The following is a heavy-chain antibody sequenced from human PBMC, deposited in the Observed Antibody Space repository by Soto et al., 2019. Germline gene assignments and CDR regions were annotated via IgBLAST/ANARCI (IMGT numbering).Heavy chain of an antibody. Sequence: QVQLVESGGGVVQPGRSLRLSCAASGFSFSSYGMQWVRQAPGKGLEWVAVISYDGSNKYYADSVKDRFTISRDNSKKTLYLQMTSLRADDTAVYYCVAGQYFFVSCGQAPLVPVSS. V-gene: IGHV3-30*03. J-gene: IGHJ4*02. CDR3: VAGQYFFVS. D-gene: IGHD6-19*01. CDR2: ISYDGSNK. CDR1: GFSFSSYG.